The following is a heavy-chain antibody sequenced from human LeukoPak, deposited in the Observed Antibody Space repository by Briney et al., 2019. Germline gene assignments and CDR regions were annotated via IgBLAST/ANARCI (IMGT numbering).Heavy chain of an antibody. V-gene: IGHV3-11*06. CDR3: ARGDGYCSSTSCYAGPSYGLDV. CDR1: GFVFSDFY. Sequence: GGSLRLSCAGSGFVFSDFYSNWIRHSPGKGLEWLAYISPDGSYTTYADSVKGRFTISRDNAKNALYLQMNSLRAEDTAVYHCARGDGYCSSTSCYAGPSYGLDVWGQGTTVTVSS. J-gene: IGHJ6*02. D-gene: IGHD2-2*03. CDR2: ISPDGSYT.